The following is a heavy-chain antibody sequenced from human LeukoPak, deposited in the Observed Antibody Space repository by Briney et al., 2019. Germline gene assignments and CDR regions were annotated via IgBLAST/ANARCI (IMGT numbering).Heavy chain of an antibody. CDR3: ARDLEGYYGSGSYSDY. J-gene: IGHJ4*02. D-gene: IGHD3-10*01. CDR2: ISAYNGNT. Sequence: ASVKVSCKASGYTFTSYGISWVRQAPGQGLEWMGWISAYNGNTNYAQKLQGRVTMTTDTSTSTAYMELRSLRSDDTAVYYCARDLEGYYGSGSYSDYWGQGTLVTVSS. CDR1: GYTFTSYG. V-gene: IGHV1-18*01.